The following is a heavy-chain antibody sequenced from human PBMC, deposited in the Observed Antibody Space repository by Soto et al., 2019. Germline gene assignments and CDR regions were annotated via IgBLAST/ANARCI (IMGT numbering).Heavy chain of an antibody. Sequence: QVQLVQSGAEVKKPGASVKVSCKASGYTFTSYAMHWVRQAPGQRLEWMGWINAGNGNTKYSQKFQGRVTITRDTSASTAYMELSSLRSEDTAVYYCARKGSSSDSDFDYWGQGTLVTVSS. CDR1: GYTFTSYA. CDR3: ARKGSSSDSDFDY. J-gene: IGHJ4*02. V-gene: IGHV1-3*01. CDR2: INAGNGNT. D-gene: IGHD6-6*01.